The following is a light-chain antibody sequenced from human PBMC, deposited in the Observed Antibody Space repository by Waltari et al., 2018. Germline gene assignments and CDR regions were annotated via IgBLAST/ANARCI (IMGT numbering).Light chain of an antibody. Sequence: ELLLTQSPVTLAVSPGDSATLSCRASHSFSSYYLAWYQQRPGQSPRLLISGTSSRATGIPVRFSGSGSGTDFTLTISSLQSEDFAVYYCLQYDTSPMTFGQGTKVDI. J-gene: IGKJ1*01. CDR1: HSFSSYY. CDR3: LQYDTSPMT. CDR2: GTS. V-gene: IGKV3-20*01.